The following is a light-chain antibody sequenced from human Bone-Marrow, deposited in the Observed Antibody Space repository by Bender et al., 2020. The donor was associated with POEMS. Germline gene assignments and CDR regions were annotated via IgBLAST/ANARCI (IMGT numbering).Light chain of an antibody. Sequence: SYELTQPPSVSVAPGQTATIPCGGNDIGSKGVHWYQQKSGQAPVLVVYDDSDRPSGITERFSGSNSGNTATLTISRVEAGDEADYYCQVWDSSSDHVVFGGGTKLTVL. CDR1: DIGSKG. CDR2: DDS. J-gene: IGLJ3*02. V-gene: IGLV3-21*02. CDR3: QVWDSSSDHVV.